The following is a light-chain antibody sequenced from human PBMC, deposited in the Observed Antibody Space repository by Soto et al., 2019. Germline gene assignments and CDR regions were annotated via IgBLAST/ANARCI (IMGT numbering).Light chain of an antibody. J-gene: IGKJ1*01. V-gene: IGKV3-20*01. CDR2: GAS. Sequence: EVVLTQSPGTLSLSSGERATLSCRASQSVSSSYLAWYQRRPGQAPRLLIYGASSRATGIPDRFSGSGSETDFTLTISRLEPDDFAVYYCQDYGSSRTFGQGPKVDIK. CDR1: QSVSSSY. CDR3: QDYGSSRT.